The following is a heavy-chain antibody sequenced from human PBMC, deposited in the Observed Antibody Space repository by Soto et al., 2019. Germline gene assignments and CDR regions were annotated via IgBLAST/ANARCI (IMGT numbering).Heavy chain of an antibody. V-gene: IGHV1-69*12. CDR1: GGTFSSYA. J-gene: IGHJ4*02. Sequence: QVQLVQSGAEVKKPGSSVKVSCKASGGTFSSYAISWVRQAPGQGLEWMGGIIPIFGTANYAQKFQGRVKITADESTSTAYMELSSLRSEDKAVYYFARGVFRRDGYKGYYFDYWGQGTLVTVSS. CDR2: IIPIFGTA. D-gene: IGHD5-12*01. CDR3: ARGVFRRDGYKGYYFDY.